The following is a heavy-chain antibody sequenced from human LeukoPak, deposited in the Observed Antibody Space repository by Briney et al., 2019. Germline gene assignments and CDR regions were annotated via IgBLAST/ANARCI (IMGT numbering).Heavy chain of an antibody. D-gene: IGHD1-26*01. CDR3: ARMSGSHLDY. J-gene: IGHJ4*02. CDR2: IKQDGSEI. CDR1: GFTVSSYW. Sequence: SGGSLRLSCAASGFTVSSYWMSWVRQAPGKGLEWVANIKQDGSEIYYVDSVKGRFTISRDNAKNLLYLQMNSLRAEDTAVYYCARMSGSHLDYWGQGTLVIVSS. V-gene: IGHV3-7*01.